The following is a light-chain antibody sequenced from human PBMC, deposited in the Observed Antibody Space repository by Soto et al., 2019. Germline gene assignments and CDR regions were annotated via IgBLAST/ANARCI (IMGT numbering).Light chain of an antibody. CDR3: SSYTSSSTPCV. J-gene: IGLJ1*01. V-gene: IGLV2-14*03. CDR2: DVS. CDR1: SSEVGNYNY. Sequence: QSVLTQPASVSGSPGQSITISCTGTSSEVGNYNYVSWYQHHPGKAPKLMIYDVSNRPSGFSNRFSGSKSGNTASLTFFGLQAEDEADYYCSSYTSSSTPCVFGTGTKVTVL.